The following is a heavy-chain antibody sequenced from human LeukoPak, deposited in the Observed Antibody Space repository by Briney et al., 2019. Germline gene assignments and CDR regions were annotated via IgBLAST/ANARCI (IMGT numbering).Heavy chain of an antibody. CDR2: IIPIFGTA. Sequence: GASVKVSCKASGGTFSSYAISWVRQAPGQGLEWMGGIIPIFGTANYAQKFQGRVTITTDESATTVYMDLSSLRSEDTAVYYCARPFRGVSGYDAYDIWGQGTLVTVS. J-gene: IGHJ3*02. CDR3: ARPFRGVSGYDAYDI. D-gene: IGHD3-10*01. CDR1: GGTFSSYA. V-gene: IGHV1-69*05.